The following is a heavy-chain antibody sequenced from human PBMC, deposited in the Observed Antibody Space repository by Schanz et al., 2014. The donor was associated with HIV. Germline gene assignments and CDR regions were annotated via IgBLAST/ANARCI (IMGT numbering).Heavy chain of an antibody. V-gene: IGHV3-48*04. J-gene: IGHJ6*02. CDR2: ISAGGNTK. Sequence: LLESGGGLVQPGGSLRLSCAASGFTFRSHGVHWVRQAPGKGLEWVSYISAGGNTKYYADSMKGRFTISRDNAKNSLYLRMHSLRAEDTASYYCVRAAKYYYGMDVWGQGNTVTVSS. CDR3: VRAAKYYYGMDV. CDR1: GFTFRSHG.